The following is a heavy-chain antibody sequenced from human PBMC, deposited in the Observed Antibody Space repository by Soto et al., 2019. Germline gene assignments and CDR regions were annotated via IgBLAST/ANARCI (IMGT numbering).Heavy chain of an antibody. V-gene: IGHV4-34*01. D-gene: IGHD3-10*01. CDR2: INHSGST. Sequence: SETLSLTCAVYGGSFSGYYWSWIRQPPGKGLEWIGEINHSGSTNYNPSLKSRVTISVDTSKNQFSLKLSSVTAADTAVYYCASSSSPHRTYYYGSGSYFDYWGQGTLVTVSS. CDR3: ASSSSPHRTYYYGSGSYFDY. CDR1: GGSFSGYY. J-gene: IGHJ4*02.